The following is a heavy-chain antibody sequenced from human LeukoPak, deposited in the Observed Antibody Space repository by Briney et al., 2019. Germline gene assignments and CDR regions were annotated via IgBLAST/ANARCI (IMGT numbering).Heavy chain of an antibody. CDR3: ARDCPLCGCYDYFDY. J-gene: IGHJ4*02. Sequence: PGGSLRLSCAASGFTLDDYGMSWVRQAPGKGLEWVSGINWKGGRTGYADSVKGRFTISRDSANNSLYLQLNSLRAEDTALYYCARDCPLCGCYDYFDYWGQGTLVAVSS. CDR1: GFTLDDYG. D-gene: IGHD2-15*01. CDR2: INWKGGRT. V-gene: IGHV3-20*04.